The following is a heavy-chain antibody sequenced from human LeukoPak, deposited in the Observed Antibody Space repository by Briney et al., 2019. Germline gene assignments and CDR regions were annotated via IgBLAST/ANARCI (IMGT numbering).Heavy chain of an antibody. Sequence: ASVKVSCKASGYTFTGYYMHWVRQAPGQGLEWMGWINPNSGSTNYAQKFQGRVTMTRDTSISRAYMELSRLRSDDMAVYYCARPSSSIAAAYSFFEAFDIWGQGTVVTVSS. CDR1: GYTFTGYY. CDR3: ARPSSSIAAAYSFFEAFDI. D-gene: IGHD6-13*01. J-gene: IGHJ3*02. V-gene: IGHV1-2*02. CDR2: INPNSGST.